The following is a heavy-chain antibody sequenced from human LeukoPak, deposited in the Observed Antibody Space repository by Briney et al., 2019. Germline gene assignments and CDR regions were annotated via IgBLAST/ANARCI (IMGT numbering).Heavy chain of an antibody. CDR1: GFTFDDYA. CDR3: AKDSYSSSWYPAFDI. CDR2: ISWNSGSI. J-gene: IGHJ3*02. Sequence: GRSLRLSCAASGFTFDDYAMHWVRQAPGKGLEWVSGISWNSGSIGYADSVKGRFTISRDNAKNSLYLQMNSLRAEDTALYYCAKDSYSSSWYPAFDIWGQGTMVTVSS. D-gene: IGHD6-13*01. V-gene: IGHV3-9*01.